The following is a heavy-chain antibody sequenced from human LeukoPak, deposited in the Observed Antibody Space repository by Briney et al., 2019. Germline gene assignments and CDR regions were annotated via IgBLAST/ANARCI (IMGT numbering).Heavy chain of an antibody. CDR1: GFTFSTYS. J-gene: IGHJ4*02. CDR2: IRSSSTTM. V-gene: IGHV3-48*01. Sequence: GGSLRLSCAASGFTFSTYSMNWVRQAPGKGLEWVSYIRSSSTTMYYADSVKGRFTISRDNAKNSLYLQMNSLRAEDTAVYYCVRDPEALDYWGQGTLVTVSS. CDR3: VRDPEALDY.